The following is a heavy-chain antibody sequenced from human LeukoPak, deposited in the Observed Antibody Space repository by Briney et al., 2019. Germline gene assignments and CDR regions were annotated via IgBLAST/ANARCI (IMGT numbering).Heavy chain of an antibody. CDR3: AKDNEDCISSSCYSGYYAMDV. CDR1: GFTFSSYA. D-gene: IGHD2-2*01. J-gene: IGHJ6*02. V-gene: IGHV3-23*01. Sequence: GGSLRLSCAASGFTFSSYAMSWVRQAPGKGLEWVSAISGSGGSTYYADSVKGRFTISRDNSKNTLYLQMNSLRPEDTAVYYCAKDNEDCISSSCYSGYYAMDVWGQGTTVTVSS. CDR2: ISGSGGST.